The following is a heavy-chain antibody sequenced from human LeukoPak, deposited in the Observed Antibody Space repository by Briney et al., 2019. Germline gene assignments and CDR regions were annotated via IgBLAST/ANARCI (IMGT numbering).Heavy chain of an antibody. CDR2: IFPIFGTA. Sequence: SVKVSCKASGGTFSSYAISWVRQAPGQGLEWMGRIFPIFGTANYAQKFQGRVTITTDKSTSTAYMELSSLRSEDTAAYYCARGDGDRNDLFDYWGQGTLVTVSS. CDR3: ARGDGDRNDLFDY. J-gene: IGHJ4*02. D-gene: IGHD7-27*01. CDR1: GGTFSSYA. V-gene: IGHV1-69*05.